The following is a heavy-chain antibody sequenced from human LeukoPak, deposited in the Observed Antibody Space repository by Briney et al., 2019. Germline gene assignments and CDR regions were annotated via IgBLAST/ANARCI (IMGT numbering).Heavy chain of an antibody. CDR2: IYSSGST. CDR3: ARGADWFDP. Sequence: SETLSLTCIVSGASFSSYYWTWIRQPAGEGLEWIGRIYSSGSTNYNPSLRSRITMSVDTSKNQLSLKLSSVTAADTAVYYCARGADWFDPWGQGTLVTVSS. D-gene: IGHD4/OR15-4a*01. CDR1: GASFSSYY. J-gene: IGHJ5*02. V-gene: IGHV4-4*07.